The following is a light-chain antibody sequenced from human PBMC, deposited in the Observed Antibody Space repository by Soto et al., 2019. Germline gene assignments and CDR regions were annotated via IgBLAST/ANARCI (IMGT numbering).Light chain of an antibody. Sequence: GDRVTITCRASQSISPYLAWYQQKPGKAPKLLIYMASSLQSGVPSRFSGSGSGTEFTLTISSLQPDDVATYYCQQSNSYPWTFGQGTQVDIK. CDR1: QSISPY. J-gene: IGKJ1*01. CDR3: QQSNSYPWT. V-gene: IGKV1-5*03. CDR2: MAS.